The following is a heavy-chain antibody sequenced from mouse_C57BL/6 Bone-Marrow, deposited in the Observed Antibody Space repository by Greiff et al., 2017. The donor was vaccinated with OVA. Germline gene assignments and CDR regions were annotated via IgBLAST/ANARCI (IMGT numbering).Heavy chain of an antibody. D-gene: IGHD2-5*01. CDR1: GYTFTDYE. Sequence: QVQLQQSGAELVRPGASVTLSCKASGYTFTDYEMHWVKQTPVHGLEWIGAIDPETGGTAYNQKFTGKAILTADKSSSTAYMKLRSLTSEDSAVYYCTRGYSNYYAMDYWGQGTSVTVSS. CDR3: TRGYSNYYAMDY. CDR2: IDPETGGT. V-gene: IGHV1-15*01. J-gene: IGHJ4*01.